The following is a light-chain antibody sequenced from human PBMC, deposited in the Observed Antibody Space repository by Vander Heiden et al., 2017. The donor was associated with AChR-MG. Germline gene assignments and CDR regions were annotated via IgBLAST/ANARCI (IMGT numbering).Light chain of an antibody. CDR1: SSNIGAGYD. CDR3: QSYDSSLSGWV. V-gene: IGLV1-40*01. CDR2: GNI. Sequence: QSVLTQPPSVSGAPGQRVTISCTGSSSNIGAGYDVHWYQQLPGTAPKLLTYGNINRPSGVPDQFSASKSGTSASLAITGLQAEDEADYYCQSYDSSLSGWVFGGGTKLTVL. J-gene: IGLJ3*02.